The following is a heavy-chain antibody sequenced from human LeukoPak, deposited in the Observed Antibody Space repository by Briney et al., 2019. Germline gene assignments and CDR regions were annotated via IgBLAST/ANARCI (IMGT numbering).Heavy chain of an antibody. CDR2: IYSSGST. CDR3: ARGEDSNGYYGYYFEY. CDR1: GFTVSSNY. V-gene: IGHV3-53*01. J-gene: IGHJ4*02. D-gene: IGHD3-22*01. Sequence: GGSLRLSCAASGFTVSSNYMSWVRQAPGKGLEFASIIYSSGSTYYADSVKGRFTIPRDNSKNTLHLQMNNLRAEDTAMYYCARGEDSNGYYGYYFEYWGQGTLVTVSS.